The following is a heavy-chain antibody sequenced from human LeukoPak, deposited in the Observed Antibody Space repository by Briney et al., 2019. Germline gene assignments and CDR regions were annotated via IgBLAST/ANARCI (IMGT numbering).Heavy chain of an antibody. CDR2: ISAYNGNT. CDR1: GYTFTSYG. J-gene: IGHJ3*02. CDR3: ARVWSGYDAFDI. V-gene: IGHV1-18*01. D-gene: IGHD3-3*01. Sequence: ASVKVSCKASGYTFTSYGISWVRQAPGQGLEWMGWISAYNGNTNYAQKLQGRVTMTTDTSTSTAYMELRSLRPDDTAVYYCARVWSGYDAFDIWGQGTMVTVSS.